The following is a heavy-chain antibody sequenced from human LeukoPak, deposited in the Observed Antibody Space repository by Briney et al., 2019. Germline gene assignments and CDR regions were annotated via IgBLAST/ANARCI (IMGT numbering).Heavy chain of an antibody. CDR3: ARDAGDTYYDYVWGSYRVYYFDY. D-gene: IGHD3-16*02. CDR1: GYTFTGYY. V-gene: IGHV1-2*02. CDR2: INPNSGGT. J-gene: IGHJ4*02. Sequence: GASVKVSCKAFGYTFTGYYMHWVRQAPGQGLEWMGWINPNSGGTNYAQKFQGRVTMTRDTSISTAYMELSRLRSDDTAVYYCARDAGDTYYDYVWGSYRVYYFDYWGQGTLVTVSS.